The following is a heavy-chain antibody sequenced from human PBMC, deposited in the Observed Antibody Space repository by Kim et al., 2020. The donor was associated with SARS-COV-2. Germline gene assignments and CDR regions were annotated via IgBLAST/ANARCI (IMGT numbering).Heavy chain of an antibody. D-gene: IGHD6-13*01. CDR3: AKPLWQQYDYYYYGMDV. V-gene: IGHV3-23*01. CDR2: ISGSGGST. J-gene: IGHJ6*02. CDR1: GFTFSSYA. Sequence: GGSLRLSCAASGFTFSSYAMSWVRQAPGKGLEWVSAISGSGGSTYYADSVKGRFTISRDNSKNTLYLQMNSLRAEDTAVYYCAKPLWQQYDYYYYGMDVWGQGTTVTVSS.